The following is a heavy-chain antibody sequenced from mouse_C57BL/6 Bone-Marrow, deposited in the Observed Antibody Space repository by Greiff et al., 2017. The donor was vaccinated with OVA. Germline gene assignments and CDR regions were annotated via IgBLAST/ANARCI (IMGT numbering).Heavy chain of an antibody. V-gene: IGHV1-64*01. Sequence: VQLHQSGAELVKPGASVKLSCKASGYTFTSYWMHWVKQRPGHGLEWIGMIHPNRGSTNYNEKFKSKATLTVDKSSSTAYMQLSSLTSEDSAVYYCARGGGTSYFDYWGQGTTLSVSS. D-gene: IGHD3-3*01. J-gene: IGHJ2*01. CDR3: ARGGGTSYFDY. CDR2: IHPNRGST. CDR1: GYTFTSYW.